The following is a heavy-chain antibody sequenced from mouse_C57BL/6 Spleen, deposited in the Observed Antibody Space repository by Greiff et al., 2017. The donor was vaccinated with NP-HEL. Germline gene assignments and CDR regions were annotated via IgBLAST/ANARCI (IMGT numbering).Heavy chain of an antibody. CDR2: IYPGNSDT. V-gene: IGHV1-5*01. CDR3: TRVDYGNYDYFDY. D-gene: IGHD2-1*01. J-gene: IGHJ2*01. CDR1: GYTFTSYW. Sequence: EVQLVESGTVLARPGASVKMSCKTSGYTFTSYWMHWVKQRPGQGLEWIGAIYPGNSDTSYNQKFKGKAKLTAVTSASTAYMELSSLTNEDSAVYYCTRVDYGNYDYFDYWGQGTTLTVSS.